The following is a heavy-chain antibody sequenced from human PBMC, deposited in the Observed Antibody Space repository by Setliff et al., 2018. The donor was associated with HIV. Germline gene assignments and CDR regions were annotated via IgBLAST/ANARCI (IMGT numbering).Heavy chain of an antibody. D-gene: IGHD3-3*01. Sequence: ASETLSLTCAVSGYSISTAYYWGWIRQPPGKGLAWIGSVYHSGTTYYNPSLKSRVTISVDMSNNQFSLKVTSVTAADTAVYYCMRGRSITIFGVAYFDFWGQGTQVTVSS. J-gene: IGHJ4*02. CDR3: MRGRSITIFGVAYFDF. CDR1: GYSISTAYY. CDR2: VYHSGTT. V-gene: IGHV4-38-2*01.